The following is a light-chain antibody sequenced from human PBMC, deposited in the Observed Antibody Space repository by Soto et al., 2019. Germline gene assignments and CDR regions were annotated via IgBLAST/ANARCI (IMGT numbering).Light chain of an antibody. CDR2: DNS. V-gene: IGLV1-40*01. J-gene: IGLJ2*01. Sequence: QPVLTQPPSVSGAPGQRVTISCTGSSSNIGAGYDVHWYQQFPGTAPKLLIYDNSNRPSGVPDRFSGSNSGTSASLAITGLQAEDEADYYCQSYDSSLSAVVFGGGTKLTVL. CDR3: QSYDSSLSAVV. CDR1: SSNIGAGYD.